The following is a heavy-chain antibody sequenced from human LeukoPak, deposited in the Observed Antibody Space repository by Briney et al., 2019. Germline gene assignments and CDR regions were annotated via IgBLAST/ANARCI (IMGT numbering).Heavy chain of an antibody. V-gene: IGHV3-21*01. CDR1: GFTFSSYS. CDR3: ARWVTHYDSSGYY. CDR2: ISSSSSYI. Sequence: GGSLRLSCAASGFTFSSYSMNWVRQAPGKGLEWVSSISSSSSYIYYADSVKGRFTISRDNSKNTLYLQMNSLRVEDTAVYYCARWVTHYDSSGYYWGQGTLVTVSS. J-gene: IGHJ4*02. D-gene: IGHD3-22*01.